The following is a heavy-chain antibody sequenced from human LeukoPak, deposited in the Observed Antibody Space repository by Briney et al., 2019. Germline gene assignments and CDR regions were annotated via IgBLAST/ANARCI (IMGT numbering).Heavy chain of an antibody. J-gene: IGHJ3*02. Sequence: ASVKVSCKASGYTFTSYAMNWVRQAPGQGLEWMGWINTNTGNPTYAQGFTGRFVFSLDTSVSTAYLQISSLKAEDTAVYYCARGLGADYYDSSPDGAFDIWGQGTMVTVSS. D-gene: IGHD3-22*01. CDR2: INTNTGNP. CDR3: ARGLGADYYDSSPDGAFDI. CDR1: GYTFTSYA. V-gene: IGHV7-4-1*02.